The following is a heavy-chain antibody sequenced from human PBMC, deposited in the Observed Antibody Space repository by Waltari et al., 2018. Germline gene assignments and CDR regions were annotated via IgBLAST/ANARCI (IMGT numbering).Heavy chain of an antibody. D-gene: IGHD3-3*01. J-gene: IGHJ4*02. CDR3: ASLSGLNDFWSGPPPDY. CDR2: IIPIFGTA. CDR1: GGTFSSYA. Sequence: QVQLVQSGAEVKKPGSSVKVSCKASGGTFSSYAIRWVRQAPGQGLEWMGGIIPIFGTANYAQKFQGRVTITADESTSTAYMELSSLRSEDTAVYYCASLSGLNDFWSGPPPDYWGQGTLVTVSS. V-gene: IGHV1-69*01.